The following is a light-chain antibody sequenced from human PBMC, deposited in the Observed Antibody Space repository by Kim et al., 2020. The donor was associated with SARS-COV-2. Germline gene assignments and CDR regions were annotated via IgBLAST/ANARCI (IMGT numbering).Light chain of an antibody. CDR2: QDS. V-gene: IGLV3-1*01. J-gene: IGLJ2*01. CDR1: KLGDKY. CDR3: QAWDSSTFYVV. Sequence: PGQTASITCSGDKLGDKYACWYQQKPGQSPVLVIYQDSKRPSGIPERFSGSNSGNTATLTISGTQAMDEADYYCQAWDSSTFYVVFVGGTKLTVL.